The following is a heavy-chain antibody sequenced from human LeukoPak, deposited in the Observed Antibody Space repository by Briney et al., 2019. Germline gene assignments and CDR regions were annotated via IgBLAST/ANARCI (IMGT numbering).Heavy chain of an antibody. CDR1: GDPISSYY. CDR3: ARSLMDEAAA. J-gene: IGHJ4*02. CDR2: IYSSGTT. Sequence: KSLETLSLTCTVSGDPISSYYYNWIRQSAGKGLEWIGRIYSSGTTDYNPSLRSRITMSVDTSKNQFFLKLRSVTAADTAVYYCARSLMDEAAAWGQGILVTVSS. D-gene: IGHD6-13*01. V-gene: IGHV4-4*07.